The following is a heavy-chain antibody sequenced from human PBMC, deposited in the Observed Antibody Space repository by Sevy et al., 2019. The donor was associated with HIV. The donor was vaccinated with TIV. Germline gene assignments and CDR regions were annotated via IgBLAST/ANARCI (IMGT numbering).Heavy chain of an antibody. Sequence: GGSLRLSCAASGFTSSNYAMSWVRQAPGKGLEWVSGLSGSGGSIYYADSVKGRFTISRDNSRNTLYLQMNSLRAEDTAVYYCAKDRIWELGDSFDVWGQGTMVPSPQ. CDR2: LSGSGGSI. CDR3: AKDRIWELGDSFDV. D-gene: IGHD1-26*01. V-gene: IGHV3-23*01. CDR1: GFTSSNYA. J-gene: IGHJ3*01.